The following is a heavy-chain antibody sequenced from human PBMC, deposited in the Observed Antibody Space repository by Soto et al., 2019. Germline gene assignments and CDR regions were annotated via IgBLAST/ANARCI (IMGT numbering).Heavy chain of an antibody. D-gene: IGHD6-6*01. V-gene: IGHV3-23*01. CDR1: GFTFSSYA. CDR3: AKEGYSSSPKEGEYCQH. CDR2: ISGSGGST. J-gene: IGHJ1*01. Sequence: PGGSLRLSCAASGFTFSSYAMSWVRQAPGKGLEWVSAISGSGGSTYYSDSVKGRFTISRDNSKNTLYLQMNSLRAEDTAVYYCAKEGYSSSPKEGEYCQHWGQGTLVTVSS.